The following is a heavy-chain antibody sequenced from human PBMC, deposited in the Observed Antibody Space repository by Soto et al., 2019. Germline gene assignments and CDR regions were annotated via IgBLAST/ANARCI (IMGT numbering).Heavy chain of an antibody. J-gene: IGHJ4*02. CDR3: ARHLRELLPVDY. V-gene: IGHV4-39*01. D-gene: IGHD1-26*01. Sequence: SETLSLTCTVSGGSISSSSYYWGWIRQPPGKGLEWIGSIYYSGSTCYNPSLKSRVTISVDTSKNQFSLKLSSVTAADTAVYYCARHLRELLPVDYWGQGTLVTVSS. CDR2: IYYSGST. CDR1: GGSISSSSYY.